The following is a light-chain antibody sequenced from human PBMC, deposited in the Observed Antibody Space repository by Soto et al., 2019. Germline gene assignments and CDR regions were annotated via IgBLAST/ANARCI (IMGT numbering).Light chain of an antibody. J-gene: IGKJ4*01. Sequence: DIQLTQSPSSLSASVGDSVHITCRASQGISSSLAWYQQKPEKAPKLLIYAASTLQSGVPSRFSGSGSGTDFTLTISSLQPEDVATYYCHHLNSYPLGFGGGTKVEIK. CDR1: QGISSS. V-gene: IGKV1-9*01. CDR2: AAS. CDR3: HHLNSYPLG.